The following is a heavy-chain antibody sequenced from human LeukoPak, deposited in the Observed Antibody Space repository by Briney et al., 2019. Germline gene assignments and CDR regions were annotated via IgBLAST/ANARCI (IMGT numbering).Heavy chain of an antibody. CDR1: GFTFSSHS. CDR2: ISSSSSYI. Sequence: GGSLRLSCAASGFTFSSHSMNWVRQAPGKGLEWVSSISSSSSYIYYADSVKGRFTISRDNAKNSLYLQMNSLRAEDTAVYYCARDLWLGDYYGSGSYHHYGMGVWGKGTTVTVSS. CDR3: ARDLWLGDYYGSGSYHHYGMGV. V-gene: IGHV3-21*01. J-gene: IGHJ6*04. D-gene: IGHD3-10*01.